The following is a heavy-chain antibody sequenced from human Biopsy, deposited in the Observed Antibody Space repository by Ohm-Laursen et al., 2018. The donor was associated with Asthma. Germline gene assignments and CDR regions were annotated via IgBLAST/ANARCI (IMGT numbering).Heavy chain of an antibody. V-gene: IGHV3-74*01. J-gene: IGHJ4*02. CDR1: GLTFSDYW. CDR2: VKGDGRRT. CDR3: ARDFSRAIMIGGGREHYFDF. Sequence: SLRLSCAAFGLTFSDYWMHWVRQAPGKGLEWVSRVKGDGRRTSYADSVKGRFTISRDNSKNTLHLQMNSLSPEDTAVYYCARDFSRAIMIGGGREHYFDFWGQGTLVTVSS. D-gene: IGHD3-16*01.